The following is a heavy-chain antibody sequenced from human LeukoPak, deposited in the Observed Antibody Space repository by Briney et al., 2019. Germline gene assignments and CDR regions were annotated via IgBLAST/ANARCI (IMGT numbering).Heavy chain of an antibody. V-gene: IGHV3-30*01. CDR3: VTGRNYYYDY. Sequence: GGSLRLSCAASGFTFSTYPMHWVRQAPGKGLEWVAVKSSDGSNQYYADSVKGRFTISRDNSRNTLYLQMNSLRSEDTAVNHCVTGRNYYYDYWGQGTLVTVSS. D-gene: IGHD3-22*01. CDR1: GFTFSTYP. J-gene: IGHJ4*02. CDR2: KSSDGSNQ.